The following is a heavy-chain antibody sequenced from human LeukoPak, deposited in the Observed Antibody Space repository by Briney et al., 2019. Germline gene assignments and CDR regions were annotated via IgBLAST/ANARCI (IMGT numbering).Heavy chain of an antibody. CDR1: GYIFTSYD. CDR2: TNTNTGNP. CDR3: ARGAYCSSTSCYRYYYGMDV. D-gene: IGHD2-2*01. J-gene: IGHJ6*02. Sequence: ASVRVSCKAAGYIFTSYDMDWVRQATGQGLEWMGWTNTNTGNPTYAQGFTGRFVFSLDTSVSTAYLQISSLKAEDTAVYYCARGAYCSSTSCYRYYYGMDVWGQGTTVTVSS. V-gene: IGHV7-4-1*02.